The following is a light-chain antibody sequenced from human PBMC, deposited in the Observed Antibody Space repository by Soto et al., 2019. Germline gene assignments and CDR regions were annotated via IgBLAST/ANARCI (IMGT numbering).Light chain of an antibody. Sequence: IQLTQSPSSLSASVGDRVTVTCRASEDITNYLAWYQQKVGKAPKLLIYDASTLHSGVPSRFSGSGSGTDFTLTISSLQPEDFATYYCQQLNKYPSTFGGGTKV. CDR1: EDITNY. CDR3: QQLNKYPST. J-gene: IGKJ4*01. V-gene: IGKV1-9*01. CDR2: DAS.